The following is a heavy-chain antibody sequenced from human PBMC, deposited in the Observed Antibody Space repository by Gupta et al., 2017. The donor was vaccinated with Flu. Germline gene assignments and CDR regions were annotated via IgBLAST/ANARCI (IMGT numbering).Heavy chain of an antibody. CDR2: IYYTGST. V-gene: IGHV4-39*01. CDR1: Y. Sequence: YWVWIRQPPGKGLEWIGSIYYTGSTYYNPSLKSRVTISVDTSKNQFSLRLSSVTAADTAVYYCARQFVAASGYYYYYMDVWGKGTTVTVSS. D-gene: IGHD6-13*01. CDR3: ARQFVAASGYYYYYMDV. J-gene: IGHJ6*03.